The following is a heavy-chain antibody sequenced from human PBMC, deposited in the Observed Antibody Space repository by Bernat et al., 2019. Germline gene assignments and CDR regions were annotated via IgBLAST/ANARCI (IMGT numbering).Heavy chain of an antibody. Sequence: QVQLVESGGGVVQPGRSLRLSCAASGFTFSSYGMHWVRQAPGKGLEWVAVIWYDGSNKYYADSVKGRFTISRDNAKNSLYLQMNSLRAEDTAVYYCARVTPTGYYNVIFDYWGQGTLVTVSS. D-gene: IGHD3-9*01. CDR2: IWYDGSNK. J-gene: IGHJ4*02. V-gene: IGHV3-33*01. CDR1: GFTFSSYG. CDR3: ARVTPTGYYNVIFDY.